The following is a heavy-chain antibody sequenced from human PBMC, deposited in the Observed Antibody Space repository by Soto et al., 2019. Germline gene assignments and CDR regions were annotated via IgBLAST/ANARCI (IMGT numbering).Heavy chain of an antibody. Sequence: EVQLVESGGGLVKPGGSLRLSCAASGFTFSSYSMNWVRQAPGKGLEWVSSISSSSSYIYYADSLKGRFTISRDNAKNSLYLQMNSLRAEDTAVYYCARDNDYGDHFDYWGQGTLVTVSS. V-gene: IGHV3-21*02. CDR2: ISSSSSYI. CDR1: GFTFSSYS. CDR3: ARDNDYGDHFDY. J-gene: IGHJ4*02. D-gene: IGHD4-17*01.